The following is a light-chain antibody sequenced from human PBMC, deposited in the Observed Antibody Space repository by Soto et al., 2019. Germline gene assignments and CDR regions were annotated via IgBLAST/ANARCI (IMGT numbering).Light chain of an antibody. CDR1: SSNIGGNS. J-gene: IGLJ2*01. Sequence: QAVVTQPPSASGTPGQRVTISCSGSSSNIGGNSVNWYQHLPGTAPKILMYSDDERPSGVPDRFSGSKSGTSASLAISGLQSEDEADYYCAAWDDNLNGPVFGGGTKVTVL. V-gene: IGLV1-44*01. CDR3: AAWDDNLNGPV. CDR2: SDD.